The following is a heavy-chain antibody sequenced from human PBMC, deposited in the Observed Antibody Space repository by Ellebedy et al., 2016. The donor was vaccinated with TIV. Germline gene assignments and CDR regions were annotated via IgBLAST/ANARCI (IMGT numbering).Heavy chain of an antibody. J-gene: IGHJ2*01. CDR3: ARGYGGTQDPTPAAGYFDL. CDR2: INHSGST. Sequence: MPSETLSLTCAVYGGSFSGYYWSWIRQPPGKGLEWIGEINHSGSTNYNPSLKSRVTVSVDTSKNQFSLKLSSVTAADTAVYYCARGYGGTQDPTPAAGYFDLWGRGTLVTVSS. V-gene: IGHV4-34*01. D-gene: IGHD4-23*01. CDR1: GGSFSGYY.